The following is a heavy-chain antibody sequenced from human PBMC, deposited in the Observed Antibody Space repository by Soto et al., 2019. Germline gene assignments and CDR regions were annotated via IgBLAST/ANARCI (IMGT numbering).Heavy chain of an antibody. V-gene: IGHV4-31*03. CDR3: ARGSARDFPYAFDI. D-gene: IGHD6-6*01. CDR2: IYYSGST. Sequence: SETLSLTCTVSGGSISSGGYYWSWIRQHPGKGLEWIGYIYYSGSTYYNPSLKSRVTISVDTSKNQFSLKLSSVTAADTAVYYCARGSARDFPYAFDIWGQGTMVTVSS. CDR1: GGSISSGGYY. J-gene: IGHJ3*02.